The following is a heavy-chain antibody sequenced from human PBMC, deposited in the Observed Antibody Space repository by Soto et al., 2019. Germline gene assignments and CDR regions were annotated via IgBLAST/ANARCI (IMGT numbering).Heavy chain of an antibody. CDR3: TSDTLGGRDY. Sequence: GGSLRLSCAASGFAFSSYWMHWVRQAPGKGLVWVSRIDPYETGINYADSVKGRFTISRDNAKNTLYLQMNSLRVEDTAVYYCTSDTLGGRDYWGQGTLVTVSS. CDR1: GFAFSSYW. CDR2: IDPYETGI. V-gene: IGHV3-74*01. D-gene: IGHD2-15*01. J-gene: IGHJ4*02.